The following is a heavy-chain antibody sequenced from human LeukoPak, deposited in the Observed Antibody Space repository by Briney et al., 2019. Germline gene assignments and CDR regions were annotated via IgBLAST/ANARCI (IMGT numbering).Heavy chain of an antibody. Sequence: ASVKVSCKASGYTFTGYYMHWVRQAPGQGLEWMGWINPNSGGTNYAQKFQGRVTMTRDTSISTAYMELSRLRSDDTAVYYCARDHMYYYDSSGYSTFNFDYWGQGTLVTVSS. D-gene: IGHD3-22*01. J-gene: IGHJ4*02. V-gene: IGHV1-2*02. CDR2: INPNSGGT. CDR1: GYTFTGYY. CDR3: ARDHMYYYDSSGYSTFNFDY.